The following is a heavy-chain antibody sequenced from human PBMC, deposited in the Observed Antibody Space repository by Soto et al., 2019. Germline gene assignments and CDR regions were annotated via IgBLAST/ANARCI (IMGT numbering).Heavy chain of an antibody. CDR3: ARLFGSGPVKYYYGMDV. CDR1: GYTFTSYG. Sequence: ASVKVSCKASGYTFTSYGISWGRQAPGQGLEWMGWISAYNGNTNYAQKLQGRVTMTTDTSTSTAYMELRSLRSDDTAVYYCARLFGSGPVKYYYGMDVWGQGTTVTVSS. D-gene: IGHD2-15*01. J-gene: IGHJ6*02. V-gene: IGHV1-18*01. CDR2: ISAYNGNT.